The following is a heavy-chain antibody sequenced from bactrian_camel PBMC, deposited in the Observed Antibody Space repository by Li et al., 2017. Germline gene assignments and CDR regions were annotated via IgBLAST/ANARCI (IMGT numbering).Heavy chain of an antibody. V-gene: IGHV3-2*01. CDR3: ATYQLFQS. J-gene: IGHJ4*01. CDR2: LYSDGSLT. CDR1: GFTFSTNY. Sequence: HVQLVESGGGLVQPGGSLTLSCAASGFTFSTNYINWVRQAPGKGLECVATLYSDGSLTYYAQSVKGRFTISGDSAKNTVYLQMNSVKSEDTGVYYCATYQLFQSWGQGTQVTVS.